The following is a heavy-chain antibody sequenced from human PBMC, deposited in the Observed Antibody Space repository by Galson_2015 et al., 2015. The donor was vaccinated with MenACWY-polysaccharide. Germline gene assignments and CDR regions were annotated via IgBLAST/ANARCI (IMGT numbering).Heavy chain of an antibody. CDR1: GFTFSTYW. V-gene: IGHV3-7*01. CDR3: ATAPSLHVGQH. D-gene: IGHD5-24*01. CDR2: IKQDGSEK. Sequence: SLRLSCPASGFTFSTYWMTWVRQAPGKGLEWVANIKQDGSEKYYVDSVKGRFTISRDNAENSLYLQMNRLRAEDTAVYYCATAPSLHVGQHWGQGTLVIVSS. J-gene: IGHJ1*01.